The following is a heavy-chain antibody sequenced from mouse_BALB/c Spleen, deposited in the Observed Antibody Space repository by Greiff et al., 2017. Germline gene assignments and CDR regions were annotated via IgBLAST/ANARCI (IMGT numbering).Heavy chain of an antibody. Sequence: EVMLVESGGGLVKPGGSLKLSCAASGFTFSDYYMYWVRQTPEKRLEWVATISDGGSYTYYPDSVKGRFTISRDNAKNNLYLQMSSLKSEDTAMYDCAREEWAYWGQGTTLTVSS. V-gene: IGHV5-4*02. CDR1: GFTFSDYY. D-gene: IGHD1-3*01. CDR3: AREEWAY. CDR2: ISDGGSYT. J-gene: IGHJ2*01.